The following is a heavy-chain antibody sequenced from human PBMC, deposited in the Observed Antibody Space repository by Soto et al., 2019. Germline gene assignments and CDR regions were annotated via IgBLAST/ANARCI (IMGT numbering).Heavy chain of an antibody. CDR2: ISAYNGNT. V-gene: IGHV1-18*04. J-gene: IGHJ5*02. CDR3: ARDGSLYCSRTSCYYNWFDH. D-gene: IGHD2-2*01. CDR1: GYTFTGYY. Sequence: ASVKVSCKASGYTFTGYYMHWVRQAPGQGLEWVGWISAYNGNTNYAQKLQGRVTMTTDTSTSTAYMELRSLRSDDTAVYYCARDGSLYCSRTSCYYNWFDHWAQGTLVTVSS.